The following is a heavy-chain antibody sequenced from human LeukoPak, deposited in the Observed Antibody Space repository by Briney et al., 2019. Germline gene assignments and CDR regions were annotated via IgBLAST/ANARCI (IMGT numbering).Heavy chain of an antibody. Sequence: SETLSLTCTVSGDSFSSHYWTWTRQSAGKGLEWLGRIYTSGTTHFNPSFESRLSMSVDTSKAQFSLKLTSVTAADTAVYYCARGSPSGASFFSFWGQGTLVTVSS. CDR2: IYTSGTT. J-gene: IGHJ4*02. D-gene: IGHD1-26*01. CDR3: ARGSPSGASFFSF. CDR1: GDSFSSHY. V-gene: IGHV4-4*07.